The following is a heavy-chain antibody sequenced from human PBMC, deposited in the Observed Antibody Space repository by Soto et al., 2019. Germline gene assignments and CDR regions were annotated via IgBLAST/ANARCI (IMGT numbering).Heavy chain of an antibody. D-gene: IGHD3-16*01. CDR3: ARHPFGGYAFDS. Sequence: SETLSLTCTVSGGSISSYYWSWIRQPAGKGLEWIGRIYTSGSTNYNPSLKSRVTMSVDTPDNRFSLKVTSMTAADTGIYFCARHPFGGYAFDSWGQGTLVTVSS. V-gene: IGHV4-4*07. CDR1: GGSISSYY. J-gene: IGHJ4*02. CDR2: IYTSGST.